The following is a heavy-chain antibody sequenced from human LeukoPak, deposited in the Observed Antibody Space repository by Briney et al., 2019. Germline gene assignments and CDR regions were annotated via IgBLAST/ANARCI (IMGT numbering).Heavy chain of an antibody. V-gene: IGHV1-69*06. D-gene: IGHD5-24*01. Sequence: SVKVSCKASGGTFSSYAISWVRQAPGQGLEWMGGIIPIFGTANYAQKFQGRVTITADKSTSTAYMELSSLRSEDTAVYYCARPVEMATITAFDIWGQGTMVTVSS. CDR3: ARPVEMATITAFDI. J-gene: IGHJ3*02. CDR1: GGTFSSYA. CDR2: IIPIFGTA.